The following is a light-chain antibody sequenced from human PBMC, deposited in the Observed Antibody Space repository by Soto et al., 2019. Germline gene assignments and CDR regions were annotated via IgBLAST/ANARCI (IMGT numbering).Light chain of an antibody. Sequence: EFVLTQSAGTLSLSPGERATLSCRASQTVSSSYLAWYQQKPGQAPRLLIYDASSRATGIPDRFSGGGSGTDFTLTISRLEPEDFAVYYCQQFSSSPLTFGGGTKVDI. V-gene: IGKV3-20*01. CDR1: QTVSSSY. CDR2: DAS. J-gene: IGKJ4*01. CDR3: QQFSSSPLT.